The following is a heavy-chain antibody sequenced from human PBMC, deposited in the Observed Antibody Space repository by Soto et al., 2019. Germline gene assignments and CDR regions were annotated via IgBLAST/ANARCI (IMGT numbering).Heavy chain of an antibody. D-gene: IGHD3-3*02. Sequence: LLTHPDTWSVSGETSIGLGGCCVFDRQPPGRGMEWIGSIFYLGSSYSNPSIKSRVTMSVDPSKNQFSLRLRSVTAADTALYFCARHSLALRKNTWLDPWGQGIMDTVS. CDR2: IFYLGSS. J-gene: IGHJ5*02. CDR3: ARHSLALRKNTWLDP. CDR1: GETSIGLGGC. V-gene: IGHV4-39*01.